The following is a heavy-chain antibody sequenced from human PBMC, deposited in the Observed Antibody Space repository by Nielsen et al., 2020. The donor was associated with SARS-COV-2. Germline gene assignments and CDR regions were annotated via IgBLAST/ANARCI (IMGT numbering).Heavy chain of an antibody. CDR1: GFSVSGNY. CDR2: IHNDGHT. J-gene: IGHJ3*02. Sequence: GESLKISCAASGFSVSGNYMSWVRQAPGKGLEWVSVIHNDGHTNYADSVKGRFTISRDNSKNTLYLQMNSLRAEDTAVYYCARAQSGSYFRDAFDIWGQGTMVTVSS. D-gene: IGHD1-26*01. V-gene: IGHV3-66*01. CDR3: ARAQSGSYFRDAFDI.